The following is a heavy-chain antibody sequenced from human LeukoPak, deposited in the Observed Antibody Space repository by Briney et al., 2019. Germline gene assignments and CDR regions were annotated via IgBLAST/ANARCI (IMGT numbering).Heavy chain of an antibody. J-gene: IGHJ5*02. D-gene: IGHD2-15*01. CDR1: GGSISSTSYY. CDR3: ARHRAYCSGSECYSVLFDP. CDR2: MYYSGST. V-gene: IGHV4-39*01. Sequence: SETLSLTCTVSGGSISSTSYYWGWIRQPPGKGLEWIGSMYYSGSTDYNPSLKSRVTISVDTSKNQFSLKLRSVTAADTAVYYCARHRAYCSGSECYSVLFDPWGQGTLVTVSS.